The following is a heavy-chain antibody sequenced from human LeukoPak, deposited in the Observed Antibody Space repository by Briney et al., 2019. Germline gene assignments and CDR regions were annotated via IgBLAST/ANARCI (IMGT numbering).Heavy chain of an antibody. D-gene: IGHD1-26*01. CDR2: ISNNGGYT. J-gene: IGHJ4*02. Sequence: GGSLRLSCAASGFTFSSSAMSWVRQAPGKGLEWVSVISNNGGYTYYADSVQGRFTISRDNSKSTLCLQMNSLRAEDTAVYYCARDDGPGPSGYYFDYWGQGTLVTVSS. CDR1: GFTFSSSA. CDR3: ARDDGPGPSGYYFDY. V-gene: IGHV3-23*01.